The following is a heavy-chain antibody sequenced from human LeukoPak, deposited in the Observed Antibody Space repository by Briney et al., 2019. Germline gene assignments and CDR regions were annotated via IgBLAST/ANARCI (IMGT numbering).Heavy chain of an antibody. CDR2: IRYDGSNK. CDR3: ARDRSSYYDYVWGSVTSFDY. D-gene: IGHD3-16*01. Sequence: GGXLXLSCAASGFTFSSYGMHWVRQAPGKGLEWVAFIRYDGSNKYYADSVKGRFTISRDNSKNTLYLQMNSLRAEDTAVYYCARDRSSYYDYVWGSVTSFDYWGQGTLVTVSS. J-gene: IGHJ4*02. CDR1: GFTFSSYG. V-gene: IGHV3-30*02.